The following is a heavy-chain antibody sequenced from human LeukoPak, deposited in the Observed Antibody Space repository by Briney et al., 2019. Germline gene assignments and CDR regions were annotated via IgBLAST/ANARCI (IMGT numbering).Heavy chain of an antibody. J-gene: IGHJ4*02. CDR3: AREEGVAGPGDYFNY. CDR1: GDSLTRGIYY. V-gene: IGHV4-61*02. D-gene: IGHD6-19*01. CDR2: NYTSGST. Sequence: PSETLSLTCTVSGDSLTRGIYYWTWIRQPAGKGLEWVGRNYTSGSTEYNPSFKSRVTISVDKSKNQFSPKLNSLKAPDNAVYYRAREEGVAGPGDYFNYWGQGTLVTVSS.